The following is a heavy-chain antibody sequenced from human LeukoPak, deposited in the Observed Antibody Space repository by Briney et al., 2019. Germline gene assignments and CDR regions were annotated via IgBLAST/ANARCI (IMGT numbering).Heavy chain of an antibody. D-gene: IGHD1-26*01. J-gene: IGHJ5*01. CDR3: VGRSGTYAQFTDS. CDR2: IYSNYET. Sequence: GGSLRLSCAASGFTVSDNCMNWVRQAPGKGLEWVSAIYSNYETYYADSVKGRFTISRDNSKNTLYLQMGSLRPEDTAVYYCVGRSGTYAQFTDSWGQGTLVTVSS. V-gene: IGHV3-66*03. CDR1: GFTVSDNC.